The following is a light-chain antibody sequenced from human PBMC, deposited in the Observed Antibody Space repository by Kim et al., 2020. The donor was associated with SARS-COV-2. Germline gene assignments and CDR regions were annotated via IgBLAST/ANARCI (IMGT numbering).Light chain of an antibody. Sequence: GQSITISCTGTRSDVGGYNYVYRYQQQPGKAPKLMIYDVSNRPSGVSKRFSGSKSGNTASLTISGLQAEDEADYYCSSYTSGSTLLFGGGTQLTVL. CDR2: DVS. V-gene: IGLV2-14*03. CDR3: SSYTSGSTLL. CDR1: RSDVGGYNY. J-gene: IGLJ3*02.